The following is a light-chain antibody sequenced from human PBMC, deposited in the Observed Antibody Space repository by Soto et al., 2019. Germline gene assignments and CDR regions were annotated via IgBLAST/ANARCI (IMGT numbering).Light chain of an antibody. CDR1: QSPLHSNGNTY. V-gene: IGKV2-28*01. Sequence: DIVMTQSPLSLAVTLGDPASISCRSSQSPLHSNGNTYLDWYLQKPGQSPQLLIYSVSFRASGVPARVSGSGSDTDFTLKISRVEAEDLGVYYCMYAVQTLTFGGWTRVEIK. CDR2: SVS. CDR3: MYAVQTLT. J-gene: IGKJ4*01.